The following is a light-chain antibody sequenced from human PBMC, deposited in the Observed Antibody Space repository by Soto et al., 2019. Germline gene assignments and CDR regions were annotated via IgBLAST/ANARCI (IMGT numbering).Light chain of an antibody. CDR2: EVI. V-gene: IGLV2-14*01. J-gene: IGLJ3*02. CDR3: TSYTNSGTWV. CDR1: SSDVGGYNY. Sequence: QSALTQPASVSGSPGQSITISCAGTSSDVGGYNYVSWYQQHPDKDPKLMIYEVINRPSGVSNRFSGSKSDNTASLTISGLQDEDEADYYCTSYTNSGTWVFGGGTKLTVL.